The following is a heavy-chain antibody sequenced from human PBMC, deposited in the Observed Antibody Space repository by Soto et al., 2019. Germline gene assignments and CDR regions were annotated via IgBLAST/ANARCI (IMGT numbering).Heavy chain of an antibody. D-gene: IGHD2-21*01. J-gene: IGHJ3*02. CDR1: GYTFTSYG. Sequence: QVQLVQSGAEVKKPGASVKVSCKASGYTFTSYGISWVRQAPGQGLEWMGWISAYNGNTNYAQKLQGRVTMTTNTSTSTADMELRSRRSDDTAVYYCARDLHHIVVVIATLEDAFDIWGQGTMVTVSS. CDR3: ARDLHHIVVVIATLEDAFDI. CDR2: ISAYNGNT. V-gene: IGHV1-18*01.